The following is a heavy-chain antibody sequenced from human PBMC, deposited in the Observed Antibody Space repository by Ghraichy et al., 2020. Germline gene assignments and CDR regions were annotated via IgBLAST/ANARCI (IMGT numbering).Heavy chain of an antibody. CDR1: GGSISGYY. Sequence: SETLSLTCTVSGGSISGYYWTWIRQPPGKGLEWVGCIFSSGSTNYNPPLKSRVTISLDTSKNQFSLKLTSVTAADTAVYYCARDSNTMVRYFDLWGRGTLVTVSS. D-gene: IGHD3-10*01. J-gene: IGHJ2*01. CDR2: IFSSGST. V-gene: IGHV4-59*01. CDR3: ARDSNTMVRYFDL.